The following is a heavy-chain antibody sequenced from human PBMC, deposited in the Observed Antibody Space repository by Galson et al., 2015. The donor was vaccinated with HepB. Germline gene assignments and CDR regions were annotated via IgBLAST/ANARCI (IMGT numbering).Heavy chain of an antibody. V-gene: IGHV4-39*07. J-gene: IGHJ5*02. CDR3: ARESRIAARPRGQRQANWFDP. CDR1: GGSISSGGYY. CDR2: IYYSGST. D-gene: IGHD6-6*01. Sequence: QVQLQESGPGLVKPSETLSLTCTVSGGSISSGGYYSSWIRQHPGQGLEWIGSIYYSGSTYYNPSLKSRVTISVDTSKNQSSRKLGSVTAADTAVYYCARESRIAARPRGQRQANWFDPWGQGTLVTVSS.